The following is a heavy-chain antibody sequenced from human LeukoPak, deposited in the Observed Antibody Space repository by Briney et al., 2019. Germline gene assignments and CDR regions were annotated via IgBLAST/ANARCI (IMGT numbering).Heavy chain of an antibody. CDR1: GLTFSSYW. D-gene: IGHD2-2*01. Sequence: GGSLRLSCAASGLTFSSYWMSWVRQAPGKGLEWVANIKQDGNEKYYVDSVKGRFTISRDNAKNSLYLQMNSLRAEDTAVYYCARDDCSSISCYHNWFDPWGQGTLVTVSS. J-gene: IGHJ5*02. V-gene: IGHV3-7*01. CDR2: IKQDGNEK. CDR3: ARDDCSSISCYHNWFDP.